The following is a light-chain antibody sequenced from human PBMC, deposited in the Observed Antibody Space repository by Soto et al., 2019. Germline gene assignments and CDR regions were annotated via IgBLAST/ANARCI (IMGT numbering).Light chain of an antibody. CDR3: ASFRSGTILV. Sequence: QSVLTQPASVSGSPEQSITISCTGTSSDIGSYNYVSWYQQHPGKAPKLMIYEVNNRPSGVSKRFSGSKAGNTASLTISGLLDDDEADYFCASFRSGTILVFGSGTKVTVL. J-gene: IGLJ1*01. CDR2: EVN. CDR1: SSDIGSYNY. V-gene: IGLV2-14*01.